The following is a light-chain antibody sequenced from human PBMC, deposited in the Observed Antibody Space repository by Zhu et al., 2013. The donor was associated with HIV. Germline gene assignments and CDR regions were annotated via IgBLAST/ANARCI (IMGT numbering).Light chain of an antibody. V-gene: IGLV3-19*01. CDR1: SLRNFY. CDR3: NSRDSSGNHPV. Sequence: SSELTQDPAVSVALGQTVRITCQGDSLRNFYASWYQQKPGQAPLLVIYGNNNRPSGIPDRFSASNSGNTASLTVTGRQAEDEADYYCNSRDSSGNHPVFGGGTKLTV. J-gene: IGLJ2*01. CDR2: GNN.